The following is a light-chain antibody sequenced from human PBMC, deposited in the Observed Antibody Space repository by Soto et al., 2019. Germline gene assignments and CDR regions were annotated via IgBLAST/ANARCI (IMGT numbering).Light chain of an antibody. J-gene: IGKJ4*01. V-gene: IGKV1-13*02. CDR2: DAT. Sequence: IQLTQSPSTLSASVGDRVTITCRASQGIGTALAWYHQRPGNSPDLLVYDATTLQSGVPSRFSGSGSETDFSLTISGLQPEDFGHYYCQQFNTKPLTFGGGTRVEIK. CDR1: QGIGTA. CDR3: QQFNTKPLT.